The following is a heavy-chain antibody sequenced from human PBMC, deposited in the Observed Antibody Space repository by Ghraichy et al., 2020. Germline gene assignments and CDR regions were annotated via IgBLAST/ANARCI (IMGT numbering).Heavy chain of an antibody. CDR1: GFTFDDYA. D-gene: IGHD2-2*03. Sequence: GGSLRLSCAASGFTFDDYAMHWVRQAPGKGLEWVSLISGDGGSTYYADSVKGRFTISRDNSKNSLYLQMNSLRTEDTALYYCAKEIFSSNGYCSSTSCYGYFDYWGQGTLVTVSS. V-gene: IGHV3-43*02. J-gene: IGHJ4*02. CDR2: ISGDGGST. CDR3: AKEIFSSNGYCSSTSCYGYFDY.